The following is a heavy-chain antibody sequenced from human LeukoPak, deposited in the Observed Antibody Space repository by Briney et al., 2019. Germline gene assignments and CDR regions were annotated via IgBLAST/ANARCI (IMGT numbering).Heavy chain of an antibody. J-gene: IGHJ3*02. CDR3: ARDPERGDGYAFDI. CDR2: INHSGST. V-gene: IGHV4-34*01. CDR1: GGSFSGYY. Sequence: SETLSLTCAVYGGSFSGYYWSWIRQPPGKGLEWIGEINHSGSTNYNPSLKSRVTISVDTSKNQFSLKLSSVTAADTAVYYCARDPERGDGYAFDIWGQGTKVTVSS. D-gene: IGHD5-24*01.